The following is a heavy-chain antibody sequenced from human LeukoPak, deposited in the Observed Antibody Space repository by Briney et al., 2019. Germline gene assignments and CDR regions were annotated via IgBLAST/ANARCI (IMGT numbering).Heavy chain of an antibody. Sequence: SETLSLTCAVYGGSFSGYYWSWIRQPPGKGLEWIGEINHSGSTNYNPSLKSRVTISVDTSKNQFSLKLSSVTAADTAVYYCARGLRWLQSYYFDYWGQGTLVTVSS. CDR1: GGSFSGYY. V-gene: IGHV4-34*01. CDR2: INHSGST. D-gene: IGHD5-24*01. CDR3: ARGLRWLQSYYFDY. J-gene: IGHJ4*02.